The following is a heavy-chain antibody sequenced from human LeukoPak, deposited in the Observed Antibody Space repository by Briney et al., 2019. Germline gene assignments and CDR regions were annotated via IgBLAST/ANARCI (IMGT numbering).Heavy chain of an antibody. D-gene: IGHD4-17*01. J-gene: IGHJ4*02. Sequence: GGSLRLSCVASGFIFCNYEMNWVRQAPGKGLEWVSYISSSGSTIDYADSVKGRFTISRDNAKKSLYLQMNSLRAEDTAVYYCARSFDSWGQGTQVTVSS. CDR1: GFIFCNYE. CDR2: ISSSGSTI. CDR3: ARSFDS. V-gene: IGHV3-48*03.